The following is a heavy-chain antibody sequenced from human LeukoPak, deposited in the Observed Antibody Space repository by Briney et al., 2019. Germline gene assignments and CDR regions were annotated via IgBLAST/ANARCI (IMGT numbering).Heavy chain of an antibody. CDR2: ISKNGRNT. J-gene: IGHJ1*01. CDR3: ARVDSGSACAS. Sequence: QAGGSLRLSCAASGFTLSSYSMHWVRQAPGKGLEFVSAISKNGRNTYYGNSMKGRFTISRDISKNTLYLQMGSLIPEDMAVYYCARVDSGSACASWGQGILVTVSS. V-gene: IGHV3-64*01. CDR1: GFTLSSYS. D-gene: IGHD6-19*01.